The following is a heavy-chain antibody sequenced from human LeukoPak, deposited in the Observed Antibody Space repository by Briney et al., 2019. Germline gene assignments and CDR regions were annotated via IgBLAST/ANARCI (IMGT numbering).Heavy chain of an antibody. CDR3: TTRRQDGC. J-gene: IGHJ4*02. CDR1: GFTFSGAW. CDR2: IKSKIDGGTI. Sequence: GGSLRLSCVAAGFTFSGAWMSWVRQAPGKGLEWVGRIKSKIDGGTIDYGAPVKGRFTISRDDSRNTLYLQMNSLKTEDTAVYYCTTRRQDGCWGQGTLVTVS. D-gene: IGHD6-25*01. V-gene: IGHV3-15*01.